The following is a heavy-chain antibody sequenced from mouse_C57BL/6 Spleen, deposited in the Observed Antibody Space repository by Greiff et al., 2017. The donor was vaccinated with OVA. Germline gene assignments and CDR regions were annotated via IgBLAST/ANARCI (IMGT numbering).Heavy chain of an antibody. J-gene: IGHJ3*01. Sequence: EVKLMESGGGLVKPGGSLKLSCAASGFTFSSYTMSWVRQTPEKRLEWVATISGGGGNTYYPDSVKGRFTISRDNAKNTLYLQMSSLRSEDTAVYYCARPQTDQATFAYWGQGTLVTVSA. D-gene: IGHD3-2*02. CDR3: ARPQTDQATFAY. CDR2: ISGGGGNT. V-gene: IGHV5-9*04. CDR1: GFTFSSYT.